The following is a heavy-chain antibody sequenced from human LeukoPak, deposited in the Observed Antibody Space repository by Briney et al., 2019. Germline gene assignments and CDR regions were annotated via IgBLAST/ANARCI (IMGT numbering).Heavy chain of an antibody. CDR2: ISPNTGVT. CDR3: ARGNYQLYAFDV. J-gene: IGHJ3*01. CDR1: GYTFTAYY. V-gene: IGHV1-2*02. D-gene: IGHD5-24*01. Sequence: ASVKVSCKASGYTFTAYYIHWVRQAPGQGLEWMGWISPNTGVTNFAPSFRGRVTMTSDTSNNTVYIQLNSLTSDGTAFFYCARGNYQLYAFDVWGQGTLLTVSS.